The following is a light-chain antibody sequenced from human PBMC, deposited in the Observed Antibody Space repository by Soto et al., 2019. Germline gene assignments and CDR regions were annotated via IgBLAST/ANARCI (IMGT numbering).Light chain of an antibody. CDR2: GAS. CDR1: QSISTT. Sequence: EIGMTQAPATLSVSLGEGVTVSCGASQSISTTLAWYQFKPGQAPRILIFGASGRATGIPDRFSGSGSGTDFTLTISRLEPEDFAVYYCQQYGSLSWTFGQGTKVDIK. CDR3: QQYGSLSWT. V-gene: IGKV3-20*01. J-gene: IGKJ1*01.